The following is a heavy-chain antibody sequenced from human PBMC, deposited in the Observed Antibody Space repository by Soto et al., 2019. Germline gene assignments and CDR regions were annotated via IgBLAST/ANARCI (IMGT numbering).Heavy chain of an antibody. V-gene: IGHV1-46*01. J-gene: IGHJ4*02. CDR3: ARESMSAREVDPY. D-gene: IGHD1-26*01. CDR1: GYTFTRFY. CDR2: INPSGGST. Sequence: QVQLVQSGAEVKKPGASVKVSCKASGYTFTRFYMHWVRQAPGQGLEWMGLINPSGGSTSYAQNFQGRVTMTRDTSTSTVYMELSSLRSEDTAVYYCARESMSAREVDPYWGQGTLVTVSS.